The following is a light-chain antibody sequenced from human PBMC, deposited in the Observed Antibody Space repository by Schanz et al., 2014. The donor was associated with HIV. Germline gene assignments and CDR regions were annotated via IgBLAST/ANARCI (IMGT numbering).Light chain of an antibody. CDR1: SSNIGAGFD. J-gene: IGLJ2*01. Sequence: QSVLAQPPSVSGAPGQRVTISCTGSSSNIGAGFDVHWYQLLPGTAPKLLIFDNTNRPSGVPARFSGSKSGSSASLAISGLQAEDEADYYCSSYGGNYNLLFGGGTKLTVL. V-gene: IGLV1-40*01. CDR3: SSYGGNYNLL. CDR2: DNT.